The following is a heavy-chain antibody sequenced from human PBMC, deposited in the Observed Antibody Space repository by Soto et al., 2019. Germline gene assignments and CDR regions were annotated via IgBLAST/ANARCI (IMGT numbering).Heavy chain of an antibody. CDR3: ARGDTAMVYDAFDI. J-gene: IGHJ3*02. Sequence: ASVKVSCKASGYTFTSYAMHWVRQAPGQRLEWMGWINAGNGNTKYSQKLQGRVTITRDTSASTAYMELSSLRSDDTAVYYCARGDTAMVYDAFDIWGQGTMVTVSS. CDR1: GYTFTSYA. D-gene: IGHD5-18*01. V-gene: IGHV1-3*01. CDR2: INAGNGNT.